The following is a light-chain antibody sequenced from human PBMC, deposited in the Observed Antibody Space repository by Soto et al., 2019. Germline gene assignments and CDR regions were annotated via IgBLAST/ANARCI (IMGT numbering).Light chain of an antibody. CDR2: DVS. CDR1: SSDVGTYNE. J-gene: IGLJ2*01. CDR3: SSHASRSTLI. Sequence: QSALTQPASVSGSPGQSTTVSCTGTSSDVGTYNEVSWYQQRPGKAPKLMIYDVSNRPSGVSNRFSGSKSGNTASLTISGLQAEDEAEYYCSSHASRSTLIFGGGTKVTVL. V-gene: IGLV2-14*03.